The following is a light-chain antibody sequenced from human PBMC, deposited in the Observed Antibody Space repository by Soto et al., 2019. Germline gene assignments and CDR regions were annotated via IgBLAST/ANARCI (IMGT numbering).Light chain of an antibody. J-gene: IGKJ1*01. CDR1: QSIGNW. V-gene: IGKV1-5*03. Sequence: IRMTQYPSTLSASIGERVTITCRASQSIGNWLAWYQQKPGRAPKLLMYEASSLESGVPSRFSGSGSGTEFTLTISGLQPDDFATYHCQQYKSYPWTFGQGTKVDI. CDR3: QQYKSYPWT. CDR2: EAS.